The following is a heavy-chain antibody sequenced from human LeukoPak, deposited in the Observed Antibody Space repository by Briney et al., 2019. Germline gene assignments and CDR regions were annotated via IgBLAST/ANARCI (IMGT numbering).Heavy chain of an antibody. Sequence: GGSLRLSCAASGFTFSSYEMNWVRQAPGKGLDWVSYISSSGSTIYYADSVKGRFTISRDNAKNSQYLQMNSLRAEDTAVYYCAELGITMIGGVWGKGTTVTISS. CDR1: GFTFSSYE. D-gene: IGHD3-10*02. CDR2: ISSSGSTI. CDR3: AELGITMIGGV. V-gene: IGHV3-48*03. J-gene: IGHJ6*04.